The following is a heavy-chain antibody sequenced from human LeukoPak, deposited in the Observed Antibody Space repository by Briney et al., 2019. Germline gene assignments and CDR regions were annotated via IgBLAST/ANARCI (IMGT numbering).Heavy chain of an antibody. D-gene: IGHD1-26*01. Sequence: SQTLSLTRTVSGGSISSGDYYWSWIRQPPGKGLEWIGYIYYSGSTYYNPSLKSRVTISVDTSKNQFSLKLSSVTAADTAVYYCARVGRGSYSPYGMDVWGQGTTVTVSS. V-gene: IGHV4-30-4*01. CDR1: GGSISSGDYY. J-gene: IGHJ6*02. CDR2: IYYSGST. CDR3: ARVGRGSYSPYGMDV.